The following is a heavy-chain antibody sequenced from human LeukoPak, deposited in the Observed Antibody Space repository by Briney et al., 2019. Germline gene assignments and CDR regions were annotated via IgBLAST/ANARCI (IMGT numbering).Heavy chain of an antibody. CDR3: ARDDIASSGAFDT. CDR1: GFIFNTYT. D-gene: IGHD2-2*01. CDR2: INSALSFI. J-gene: IGHJ3*02. Sequence: GGSLRLSCAASGFIFNTYTINWVRQAPGKGLEWVSSINSALSFIYYADSVRGRFTMSRDNANNSVHLLMNSLRPEDTAIYYCARDDIASSGAFDTWGQGTMVTVSS. V-gene: IGHV3-21*01.